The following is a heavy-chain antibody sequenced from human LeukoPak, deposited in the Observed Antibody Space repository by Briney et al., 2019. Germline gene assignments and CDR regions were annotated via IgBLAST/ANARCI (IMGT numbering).Heavy chain of an antibody. Sequence: GRSLRLSCAASGFTFSSYGMHWARKAPGKGLEWVAVIWYDGSNKYHADSVKGRFTISRDNSKNTLYLQMNSLRVEDTAVYYCARAHCSGGSCYGNYYYYYGMDVWGQGTTVTVSS. J-gene: IGHJ6*02. V-gene: IGHV3-33*01. D-gene: IGHD2-15*01. CDR2: IWYDGSNK. CDR1: GFTFSSYG. CDR3: ARAHCSGGSCYGNYYYYYGMDV.